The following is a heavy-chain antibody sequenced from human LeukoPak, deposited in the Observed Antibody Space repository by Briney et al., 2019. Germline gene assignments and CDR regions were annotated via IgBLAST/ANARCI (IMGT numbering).Heavy chain of an antibody. CDR3: ARHVEQWLTPFDY. Sequence: SETLSLTCTVSGGSISSYYWSWIQQPPGKGLEWIGYIYYSGRTNYNPSLKSRVTISVDTSKNQFSLKLTSVTAADTAVYYCARHVEQWLTPFDYWGQGTLVTVSS. CDR1: GGSISSYY. V-gene: IGHV4-59*08. CDR2: IYYSGRT. J-gene: IGHJ4*02. D-gene: IGHD6-19*01.